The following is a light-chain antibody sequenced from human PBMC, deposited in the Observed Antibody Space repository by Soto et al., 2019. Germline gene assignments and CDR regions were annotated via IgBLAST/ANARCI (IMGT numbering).Light chain of an antibody. CDR2: EVS. CDR1: GSDVGGSKF. Sequence: QSALTQPASVSGSPGQSITISCTGTGSDVGGSKFVSWYQQHPGKAPKLLISEVSHRPSGVSIRFSGSKSDNTASLTISGLQAEDEADYYCSSYTSTRGQVFGSGTKVTVL. J-gene: IGLJ1*01. CDR3: SSYTSTRGQV. V-gene: IGLV2-14*01.